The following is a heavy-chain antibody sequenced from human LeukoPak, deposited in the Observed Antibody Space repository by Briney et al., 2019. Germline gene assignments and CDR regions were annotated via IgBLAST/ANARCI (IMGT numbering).Heavy chain of an antibody. CDR2: ISYDGSNK. D-gene: IGHD3-22*01. V-gene: IGHV3-30-3*01. J-gene: IGHJ4*02. CDR1: GFTFSSYA. CDR3: ARDAESHYYDSSGYPGY. Sequence: GRSLRLSCAASGFTFSSYAMHWVRQAPGKGLEWVAVISYDGSNKYYADSVKGRFTISRDNSKNTLYLQMNSLRAEDTAVYYCARDAESHYYDSSGYPGYWGQGTLVTVSS.